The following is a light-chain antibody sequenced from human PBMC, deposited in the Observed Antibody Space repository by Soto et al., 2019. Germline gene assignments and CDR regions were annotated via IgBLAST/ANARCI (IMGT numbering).Light chain of an antibody. V-gene: IGLV2-14*03. CDR3: TSYTRSSTYV. Sequence: QSVLTQPASVSGSPGQSITISCTGTSSDIGAYNYVSWYQQHPGKAPKLMIYDVNNRPSGVSNRFSGSKSGNTASLTISGLQAEDEADYFCTSYTRSSTYVFGTGTKVT. CDR1: SSDIGAYNY. J-gene: IGLJ1*01. CDR2: DVN.